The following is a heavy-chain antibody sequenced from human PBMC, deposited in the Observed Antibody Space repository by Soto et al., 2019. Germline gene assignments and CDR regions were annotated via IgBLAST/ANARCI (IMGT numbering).Heavy chain of an antibody. CDR2: INHSGST. D-gene: IGHD2-15*01. V-gene: IGHV4-34*01. CDR1: GGSFSGYY. CDR3: ARGSRGCSGGSCRYDAFDI. Sequence: SETLSLTCAVYGGSFSGYYWSWIRQPPGKGLEWIGEINHSGSTNYNPSLKSRVTISVDTSKNQFSLKLSSVTAADTAVYYCARGSRGCSGGSCRYDAFDIWGQGTMLTVSS. J-gene: IGHJ3*02.